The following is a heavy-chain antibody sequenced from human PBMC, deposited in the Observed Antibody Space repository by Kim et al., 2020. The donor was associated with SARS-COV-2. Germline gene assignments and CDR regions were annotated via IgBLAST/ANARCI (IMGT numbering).Heavy chain of an antibody. D-gene: IGHD3-22*01. CDR1: GFTFSSYS. CDR2: ISSSSSTI. Sequence: GSLRLSCAASGFTFSSYSMNWVRQAPGKGLEWVSYISSSSSTIYYADSVKGRFTISRDNAKNSLYLQMNSLRDEDTAVYYCARDLFYYDSSGHMFDPWGQGTLVTVSA. V-gene: IGHV3-48*02. CDR3: ARDLFYYDSSGHMFDP. J-gene: IGHJ5*02.